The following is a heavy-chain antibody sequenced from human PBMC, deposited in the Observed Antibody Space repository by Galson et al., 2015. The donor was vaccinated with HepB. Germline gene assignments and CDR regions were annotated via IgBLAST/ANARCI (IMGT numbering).Heavy chain of an antibody. J-gene: IGHJ5*02. Sequence: SVKVSCKASGYTFTSYAFSWVRQAPGQGLEWMGWISGYNGDTNYAQKFRGRVTMTTDTSSMTAYMELRSLTSDDTAVYYCTRDRLSGTYRGWFDPWGQGTLVTVSS. CDR2: ISGYNGDT. V-gene: IGHV1-18*01. CDR1: GYTFTSYA. D-gene: IGHD1-26*01. CDR3: TRDRLSGTYRGWFDP.